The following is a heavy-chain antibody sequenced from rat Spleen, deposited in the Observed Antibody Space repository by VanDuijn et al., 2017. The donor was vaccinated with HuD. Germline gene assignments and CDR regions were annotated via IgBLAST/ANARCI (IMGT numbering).Heavy chain of an antibody. CDR2: ISYDGSGT. CDR3: SRPNYGYPFAY. CDR1: GFTFSDYK. Sequence: EVQLVESGGDLVQPGRSLKLSCAASGFTFSDYKMAWVRQTPKKGLEWVATISYDGSGTFYRDSVKGRFTISRDNAKSTLYLQMDSLRSEDTATYYCSRPNYGYPFAYWGQGTLVTVSS. V-gene: IGHV5-7*01. J-gene: IGHJ3*01. D-gene: IGHD1-11*01.